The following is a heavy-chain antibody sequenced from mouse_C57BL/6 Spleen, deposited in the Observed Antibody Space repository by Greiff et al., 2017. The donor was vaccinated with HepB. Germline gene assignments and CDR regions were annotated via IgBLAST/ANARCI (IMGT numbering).Heavy chain of an antibody. CDR2: IYPRSGNT. CDR1: GYTFTSYG. V-gene: IGHV1-81*01. Sequence: VQLQESGAELARPGASVKLSCKASGYTFTSYGISWVKQRTGQGLEWIGEIYPRSGNTYYNEKFKGKATLTADKSSSTAYMELRSLTSEDSAVYFCARDYYGSSYGGYWGQGTTLTVSS. D-gene: IGHD1-1*01. J-gene: IGHJ2*01. CDR3: ARDYYGSSYGGY.